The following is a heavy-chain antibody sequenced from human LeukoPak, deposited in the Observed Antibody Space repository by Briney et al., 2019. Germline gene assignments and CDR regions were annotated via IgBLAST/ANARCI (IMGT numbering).Heavy chain of an antibody. J-gene: IGHJ4*02. CDR3: AKVQVPTYSSRYYFDY. Sequence: GGSLRLSCAASGFTFSSYAMTWVRQAPGKGLEWVSTFSGSGSSTYYADSVKGRFTISRDNSKNTLYLQMNSLRAEDTAVYYCAKVQVPTYSSRYYFDYWGQGTLVTVSS. CDR1: GFTFSSYA. D-gene: IGHD6-13*01. V-gene: IGHV3-23*01. CDR2: FSGSGSST.